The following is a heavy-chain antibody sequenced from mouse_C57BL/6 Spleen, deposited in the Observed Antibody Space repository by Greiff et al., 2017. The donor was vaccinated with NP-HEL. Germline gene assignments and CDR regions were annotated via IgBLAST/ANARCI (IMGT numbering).Heavy chain of an antibody. CDR1: GYSFTGYY. Sequence: DVKLQESGPELVKPGASVKISCKASGYSFTGYYMNWVKQSPEKSLEWIGEINPSTGGTTYNQKFKAKATLTVDKSSSTAYMQLKSLTSEDSAVYYCARKELPSWFAYWGQGTLVTVSA. D-gene: IGHD2-1*01. CDR2: INPSTGGT. V-gene: IGHV1-42*01. CDR3: ARKELPSWFAY. J-gene: IGHJ3*01.